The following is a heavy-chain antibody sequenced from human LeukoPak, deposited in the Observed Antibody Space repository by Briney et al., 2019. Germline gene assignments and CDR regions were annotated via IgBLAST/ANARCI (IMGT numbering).Heavy chain of an antibody. Sequence: RPGTSLRLSRETSGFTFSHFGMHWVRQAPGKGLEWVAVIWSDATNQYYADSVKGRFTISRDNFRRTVSLEMNSLRAEDTAVYYRAKDAQRGFDYSNSLEHWGQGSLVIVSS. CDR3: AKDAQRGFDYSNSLEH. V-gene: IGHV3-33*06. J-gene: IGHJ5*02. CDR1: GFTFSHFG. CDR2: IWSDATNQ. D-gene: IGHD4-11*01.